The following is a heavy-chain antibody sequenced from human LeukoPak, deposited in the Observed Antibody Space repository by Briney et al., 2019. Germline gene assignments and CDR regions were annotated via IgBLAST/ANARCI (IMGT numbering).Heavy chain of an antibody. V-gene: IGHV4-39*01. D-gene: IGHD3-10*01. J-gene: IGHJ4*02. CDR1: GGSISSSSYY. Sequence: SETLSLTCTVSGGSISSSSYYWGWLRQPPGKGLEWIGSMYYSGSIYSNQPLKSGVTITVDTSKNQFSLKMSSVTAADTAVYDCARILNYDGSGSYYNGGDYWGQGTLVTVSS. CDR2: MYYSGSI. CDR3: ARILNYDGSGSYYNGGDY.